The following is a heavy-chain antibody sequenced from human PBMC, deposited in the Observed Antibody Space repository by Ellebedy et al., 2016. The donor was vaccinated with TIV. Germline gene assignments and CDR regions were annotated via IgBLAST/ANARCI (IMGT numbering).Heavy chain of an antibody. J-gene: IGHJ4*02. CDR3: AKGSFPFGDKSERIYSFQY. CDR1: GFIVSTNH. CDR2: GYT. Sequence: GESLKISCTASGFIVSTNHMSWVRQAPGKGLAWVGGYTNYADSVKGRFTISTHNSRNTLYLQMTNLRTEDTAVYYCAKGSFPFGDKSERIYSFQYWGQGTLVTVSS. D-gene: IGHD3-10*01. V-gene: IGHV3-66*02.